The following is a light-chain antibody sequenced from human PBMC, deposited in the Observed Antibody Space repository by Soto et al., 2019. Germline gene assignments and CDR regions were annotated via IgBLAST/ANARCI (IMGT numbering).Light chain of an antibody. J-gene: IGKJ1*01. Sequence: TITCRASQGISSYLAWYQQKPGKAPKLLIYAASTLQSGVPSRFSGSGSGTDFTLTISCLQSEDFATYYCQQYYSYTRTFGQGTRWISN. CDR2: AAS. CDR3: QQYYSYTRT. V-gene: IGKV1-8*01. CDR1: QGISSY.